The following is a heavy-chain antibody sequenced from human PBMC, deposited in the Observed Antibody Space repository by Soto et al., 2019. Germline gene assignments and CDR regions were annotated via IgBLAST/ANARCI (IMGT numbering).Heavy chain of an antibody. Sequence: PGGSLRLSCTASGFTFGDYSLNWVRQAPGQGLEWVSYISTRSNSIYYADSVKGRFTTSRDNAKNSLFLQLNSLRDGDMAVYFCARAKNIGRYSPFDYWGRLTLVTVSS. J-gene: IGHJ4*02. D-gene: IGHD2-21*01. V-gene: IGHV3-48*02. CDR3: ARAKNIGRYSPFDY. CDR1: GFTFGDYS. CDR2: ISTRSNSI.